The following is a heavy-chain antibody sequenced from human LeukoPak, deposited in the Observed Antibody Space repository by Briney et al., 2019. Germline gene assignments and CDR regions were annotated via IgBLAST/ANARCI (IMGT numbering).Heavy chain of an antibody. D-gene: IGHD2-15*01. CDR1: GGSISSSNW. Sequence: SETLSLTCAVSGGSISSSNWWSWVRQPPGKGLEWIGYIYYSGSTNYNPSLKSRVTISVDTSKNQFSLKLSSVTAADTAVYYCARQHCSGGSCYSGGDHGMDVWGQGTTVTVSS. CDR2: IYYSGST. V-gene: IGHV4-4*02. CDR3: ARQHCSGGSCYSGGDHGMDV. J-gene: IGHJ6*02.